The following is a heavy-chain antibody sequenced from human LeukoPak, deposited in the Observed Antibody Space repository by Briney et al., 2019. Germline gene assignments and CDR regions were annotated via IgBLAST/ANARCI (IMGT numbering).Heavy chain of an antibody. J-gene: IGHJ1*01. D-gene: IGHD6-6*01. V-gene: IGHV4-59*01. CDR2: IYHSGST. CDR1: GGSISTYY. Sequence: SETLSLTCTVSGGSISTYYWNWIRQPPGKGLERIGYIYHSGSTNYNPSLQSRVTISVDTSKNQFSLNLNSVTAADTAAYYCARGGAARLHFQNWGQGTLVTVSS. CDR3: ARGGAARLHFQN.